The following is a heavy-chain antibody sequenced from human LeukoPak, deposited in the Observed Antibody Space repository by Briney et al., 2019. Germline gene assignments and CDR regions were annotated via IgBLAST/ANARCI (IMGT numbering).Heavy chain of an antibody. J-gene: IGHJ4*02. Sequence: SETLSLTCTVSGGSISSSSYYWGWIRQPPGKGREWIGRIYYSGSTYYNPSLKSRVTISVDTSKNQFSLKLSSVTAADTAVYYCARLCGNPIDYWGQGTLVTVSS. CDR1: GGSISSSSYY. V-gene: IGHV4-39*01. CDR3: ARLCGNPIDY. CDR2: IYYSGST. D-gene: IGHD4-23*01.